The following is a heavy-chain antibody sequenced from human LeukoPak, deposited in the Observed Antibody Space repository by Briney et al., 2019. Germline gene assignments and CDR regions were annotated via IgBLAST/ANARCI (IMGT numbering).Heavy chain of an antibody. Sequence: PGGSLRLSCAASGFTFSNYGMHWVRQAPGKGLEWVAVISYDGSNKYYADSVKGRFTISRDNSKNTLYLQMNSLRAEDTAVYYCAKAPERYSSGWYDYYGMDVWGQGTTVTVSS. CDR3: AKAPERYSSGWYDYYGMDV. CDR2: ISYDGSNK. J-gene: IGHJ6*02. V-gene: IGHV3-30*18. D-gene: IGHD6-19*01. CDR1: GFTFSNYG.